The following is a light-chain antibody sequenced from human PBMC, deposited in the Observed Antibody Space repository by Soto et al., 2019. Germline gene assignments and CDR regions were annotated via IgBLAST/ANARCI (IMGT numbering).Light chain of an antibody. J-gene: IGLJ1*01. CDR3: AAWDDSLSGYV. CDR2: RNN. Sequence: QSVLTQPPSASGTPGLRVTISCSGSSSNIGTNYVYWYQQLPGTAPKLLIYRNNQRPSGVPDRFSGSKSGTSASLAIIGLRSEDEADYFCAAWDDSLSGYVFGTGTKVTV. V-gene: IGLV1-47*01. CDR1: SSNIGTNY.